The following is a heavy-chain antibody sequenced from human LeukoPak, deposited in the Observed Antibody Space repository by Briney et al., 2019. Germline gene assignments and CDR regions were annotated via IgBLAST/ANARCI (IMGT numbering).Heavy chain of an antibody. CDR3: AALTGGSGSYYNPPSDY. CDR2: IVVGSGNT. CDR1: GFTFTSSA. V-gene: IGHV1-58*01. Sequence: GASVKVSCKASGFTFTSSAVQWVRRARGQRLEWIGWIVVGSGNTNYAQKFQERVTITRDMSTSTAYMELSSLRSEDTAVYYCAALTGGSGSYYNPPSDYWGQGTLVTVSS. J-gene: IGHJ4*02. D-gene: IGHD3-10*01.